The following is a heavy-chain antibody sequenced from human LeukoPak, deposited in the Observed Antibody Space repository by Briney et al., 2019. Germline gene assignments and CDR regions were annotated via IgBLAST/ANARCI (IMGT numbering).Heavy chain of an antibody. Sequence: GGSLRLSCAASGFTFSSYSMNWVRQAPGKGLEWVSYISSSSSTIYYADSVKGRFTISRDNAKNSLYLQMNSPRAEDTAVYYCTRDPRRLDYWGQGTLVTVSS. J-gene: IGHJ4*02. V-gene: IGHV3-48*04. CDR1: GFTFSSYS. CDR3: TRDPRRLDY. CDR2: ISSSSSTI.